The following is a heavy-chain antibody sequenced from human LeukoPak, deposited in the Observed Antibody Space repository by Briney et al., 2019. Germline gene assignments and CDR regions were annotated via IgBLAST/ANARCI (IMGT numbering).Heavy chain of an antibody. J-gene: IGHJ4*02. CDR1: GASISSGDYH. V-gene: IGHV4-39*01. Sequence: PSETLSLTCTVSGASISSGDYHWGWVRQAPEKGLVYIASIYHNGNTYYNPSLRSRVTISIDTSKNQFSLKVISLNAADTAVYFCARLRSSASGVIDYWGQGTLVTVSS. CDR3: ARLRSSASGVIDY. CDR2: IYHNGNT. D-gene: IGHD6-6*01.